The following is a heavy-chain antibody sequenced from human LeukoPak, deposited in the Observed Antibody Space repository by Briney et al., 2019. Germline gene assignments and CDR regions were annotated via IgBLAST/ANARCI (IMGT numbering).Heavy chain of an antibody. CDR2: ISYDGSNK. CDR3: AKGPWVVGASPSFDY. CDR1: GFTFSSYG. D-gene: IGHD1-26*01. Sequence: GGSLRLSCAASGFTFSSYGMHWVRQAPGKGLEWVAVISYDGSNKYYADSVKGRFTISRDNSKNTLYLQMNSLRAEDTAVYYCAKGPWVVGASPSFDYWGQGTLVTVSS. J-gene: IGHJ4*02. V-gene: IGHV3-30*18.